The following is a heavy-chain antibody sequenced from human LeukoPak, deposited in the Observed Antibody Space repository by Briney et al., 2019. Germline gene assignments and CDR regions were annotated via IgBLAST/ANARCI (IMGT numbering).Heavy chain of an antibody. Sequence: SETLSLICTVSGGSISSYYWSWIRQPPGKGLEWIGYIYNSGSTNYNPSLKSRVTISVDTSKNQFSLKLSSVTAADTAVYYCARRPDDSGDYYNNWFDPWGQGTLVTVSS. CDR1: GGSISSYY. D-gene: IGHD3-22*01. CDR3: ARRPDDSGDYYNNWFDP. V-gene: IGHV4-59*01. J-gene: IGHJ5*02. CDR2: IYNSGST.